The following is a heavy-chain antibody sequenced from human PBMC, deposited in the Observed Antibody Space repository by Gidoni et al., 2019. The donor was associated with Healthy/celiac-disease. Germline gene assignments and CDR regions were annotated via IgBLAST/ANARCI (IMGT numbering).Heavy chain of an antibody. CDR3: ATPSVGVRGARNYGMDV. V-gene: IGHV5-51*01. CDR2: IYPGDSDT. CDR1: GYSFTSYW. Sequence: EVQLVQSGAAVKKPGESLKISCKGSGYSFTSYWIGWGRQMPGKGLEWMGIIYPGDSDTRYSPSFQGQVTISADKSISTAYLQWSSLKASDTAMYYCATPSVGVRGARNYGMDVWGQGTTVTVSS. J-gene: IGHJ6*02. D-gene: IGHD3-10*01.